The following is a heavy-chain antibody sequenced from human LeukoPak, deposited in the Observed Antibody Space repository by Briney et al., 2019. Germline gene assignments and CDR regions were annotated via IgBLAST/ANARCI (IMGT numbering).Heavy chain of an antibody. Sequence: GGSLRLSCAASGFTFSIYARSSVRQAPGKGLECVSAISGSGGSTYYADSVKGRFTISRDNSKNTLYLQMNSLGAEDTAVYYCAKGPTTVVGGGYFDYWGQGTLVTVSS. CDR1: GFTFSIYA. CDR3: AKGPTTVVGGGYFDY. V-gene: IGHV3-23*01. D-gene: IGHD4-23*01. J-gene: IGHJ4*02. CDR2: ISGSGGST.